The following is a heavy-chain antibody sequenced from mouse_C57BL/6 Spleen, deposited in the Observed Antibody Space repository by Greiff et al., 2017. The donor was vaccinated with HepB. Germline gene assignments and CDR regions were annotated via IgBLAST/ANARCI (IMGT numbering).Heavy chain of an antibody. CDR2: INYDGSST. CDR3: ARDGGPTGTQFAY. D-gene: IGHD4-1*02. J-gene: IGHJ3*01. CDR1: GFTFSDYY. V-gene: IGHV5-16*01. Sequence: EVKLMESEGGLVQPGSSMKLSCTASGFTFSDYYMAWVRQVPEKGLEWVANINYDGSSTYYLDSLKSRFIISRDNAKNILYLQMSSLRSEDTATYYCARDGGPTGTQFAYWGQGTLVTVSA.